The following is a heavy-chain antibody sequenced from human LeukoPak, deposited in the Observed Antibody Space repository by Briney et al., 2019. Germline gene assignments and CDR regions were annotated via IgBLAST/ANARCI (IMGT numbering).Heavy chain of an antibody. CDR2: IYHSGST. V-gene: IGHV4-39*07. Sequence: SQTLSLTCSVSGGSISTSSNFWGWVRQPPGKGLEWIGSIYHSGSTYYNPSLKSRVTISVDTSKNQFSLKLSSVTAADTAVYYCARGTRRNDFWSGYFSWFDPWGQGALVTVSS. D-gene: IGHD3-3*01. CDR1: GGSISTSSNF. J-gene: IGHJ5*02. CDR3: ARGTRRNDFWSGYFSWFDP.